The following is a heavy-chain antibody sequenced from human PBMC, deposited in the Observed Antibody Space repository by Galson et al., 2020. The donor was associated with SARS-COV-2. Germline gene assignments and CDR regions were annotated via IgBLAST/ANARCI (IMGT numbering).Heavy chain of an antibody. Sequence: SLKISCVAGGFSFNNFVMHWVRQATDKGLEWVAIISYEGSKKYYADSVKGRFTISKDNSRNTLYLAMNSLRREDTAVYYCAKFRDFFDFRSGYYTMDTWGLGTTVTVSS. CDR2: ISYEGSKK. D-gene: IGHD3-3*01. V-gene: IGHV3-30*18. CDR3: AKFRDFFDFRSGYYTMDT. J-gene: IGHJ6*01. CDR1: GFSFNNFV.